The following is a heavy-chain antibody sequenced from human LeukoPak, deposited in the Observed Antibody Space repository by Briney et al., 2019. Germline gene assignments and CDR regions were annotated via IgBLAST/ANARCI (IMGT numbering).Heavy chain of an antibody. CDR1: GFAFSNYA. J-gene: IGHJ3*02. Sequence: GGSLRLSCAASGFAFSNYAMSWVRQAPGKGLEWVSTINDRGIATYYADSVKGRFTISRDNSKNTLYLQMNSLRPEDTAVYYCASVAAAGTPNDAFDIWGQGTMVTVSS. CDR3: ASVAAAGTPNDAFDI. CDR2: INDRGIAT. D-gene: IGHD6-13*01. V-gene: IGHV3-23*01.